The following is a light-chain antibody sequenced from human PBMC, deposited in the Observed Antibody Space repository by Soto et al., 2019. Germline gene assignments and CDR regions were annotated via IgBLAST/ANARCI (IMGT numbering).Light chain of an antibody. J-gene: IGKJ1*01. CDR1: QNIRGNE. CDR3: QDDCTSHPWT. Sequence: EVVLTQSPGALSLSPGEGVTLSCRASQNIRGNELAWYRQKRGQAPRLLIYGGSSRAEGIPDRFSGRGTGTNFTLTISRLEPEDSAVYYCQDDCTSHPWTCGQGTKLESK. CDR2: GGS. V-gene: IGKV3-20*01.